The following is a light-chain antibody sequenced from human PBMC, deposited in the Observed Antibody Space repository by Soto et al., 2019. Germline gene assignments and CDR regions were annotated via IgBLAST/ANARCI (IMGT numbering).Light chain of an antibody. CDR1: QSVRSSY. CDR3: QQYGSSPWT. V-gene: IGKV3-20*01. Sequence: DIVLTQSPGTLSLSPGERATLSCSASQSVRSSYLAWYQHKPGQAPRLLIYAASSRATGIPDRFSGSGSGTDFTLTISRLEPEDFAVYYCQQYGSSPWTFGQGTKVDIK. J-gene: IGKJ1*01. CDR2: AAS.